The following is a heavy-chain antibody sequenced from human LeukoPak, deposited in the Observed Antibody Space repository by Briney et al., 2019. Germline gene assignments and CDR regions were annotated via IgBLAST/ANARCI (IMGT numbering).Heavy chain of an antibody. D-gene: IGHD3-22*01. CDR1: GFAFSNYA. CDR3: ARRDYYESSGLY. J-gene: IGHJ4*02. CDR2: ISGTGEDT. Sequence: GGSLRLSCVGSGFAFSNYAMTWVRQAPGKGLEWVSTISGTGEDTYYVDYLKGRFAISRDNSNNTLFLQMNNLRAEDTAVYYCARRDYYESSGLYWGQGTLVTVSS. V-gene: IGHV3-23*01.